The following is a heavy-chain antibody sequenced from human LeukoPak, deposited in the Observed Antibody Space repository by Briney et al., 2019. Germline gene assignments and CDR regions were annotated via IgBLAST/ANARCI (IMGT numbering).Heavy chain of an antibody. CDR3: AKGGTSVTRYVDY. V-gene: IGHV3-30*04. D-gene: IGHD4-17*01. CDR1: GFTFSSYA. CDR2: ISYDGSNK. Sequence: GGSLRLSCAASGFTFSSYAMHWVRQAPGKGLEWVAVISYDGSNKYYADSVKGRFTISRDNSQNTVYLQMNSLRAEDTAVYYCAKGGTSVTRYVDYWGQGTLVTVSS. J-gene: IGHJ4*02.